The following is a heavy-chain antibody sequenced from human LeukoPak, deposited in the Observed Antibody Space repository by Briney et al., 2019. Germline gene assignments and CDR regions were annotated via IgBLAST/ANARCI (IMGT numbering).Heavy chain of an antibody. Sequence: PGGSLILSCAASGFIFSNYAMSWVRQVPGRGLEWVSTISSRGDSTYVADSVKGRSTISRDNSKNSLYLQMNTVRAEDTAVYYCVKGPRPDITVAHTVENWGQGTLVTVSS. V-gene: IGHV3-23*01. CDR1: GFIFSNYA. CDR2: ISSRGDST. J-gene: IGHJ4*02. CDR3: VKGPRPDITVAHTVEN. D-gene: IGHD6-19*01.